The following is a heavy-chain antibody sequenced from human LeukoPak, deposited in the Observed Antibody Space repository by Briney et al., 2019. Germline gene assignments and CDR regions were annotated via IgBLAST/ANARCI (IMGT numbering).Heavy chain of an antibody. D-gene: IGHD1-26*01. Sequence: ASVKVSCKASGYTFTSYDINWVRQATGQGLGWMGWMNPNSGNTGYAQKFQGRVTMTRNTSISTAYMELSSLRSEDTAVYYCATSHSWELLYDYWGQGTLVTVSS. CDR2: MNPNSGNT. CDR3: ATSHSWELLYDY. V-gene: IGHV1-8*01. CDR1: GYTFTSYD. J-gene: IGHJ4*02.